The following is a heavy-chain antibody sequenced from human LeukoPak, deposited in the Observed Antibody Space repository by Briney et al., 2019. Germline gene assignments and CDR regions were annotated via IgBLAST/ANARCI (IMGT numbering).Heavy chain of an antibody. CDR1: GGTFSSYA. CDR3: ARDYYYDSSGYYSLVFDS. CDR2: IIPILGIA. D-gene: IGHD3-22*01. V-gene: IGHV1-69*04. Sequence: GASVKVSCKASGGTFSSYAISWVRQAPGQGLEWMGRIIPILGIANYAQKFQGRVTITADKSTSTAYMELSSLRSEDTAVYYCARDYYYDSSGYYSLVFDSWGQGTLVTVSS. J-gene: IGHJ4*02.